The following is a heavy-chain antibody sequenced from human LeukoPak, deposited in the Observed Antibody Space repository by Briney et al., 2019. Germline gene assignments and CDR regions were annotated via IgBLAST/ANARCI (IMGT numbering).Heavy chain of an antibody. Sequence: GESLKISCKGSGYSFTNYWIGWVRQMPGKGLEWMGIIYPGDSDTRYNPSFQGQVTISADKSISTAYLQWSSLKASDTAMYYCGRRGDYNSFDYWAREPWSLSPQ. CDR1: GYSFTNYW. CDR2: IYPGDSDT. J-gene: IGHJ4*02. CDR3: GRRGDYNSFDY. V-gene: IGHV5-51*01. D-gene: IGHD4-17*01.